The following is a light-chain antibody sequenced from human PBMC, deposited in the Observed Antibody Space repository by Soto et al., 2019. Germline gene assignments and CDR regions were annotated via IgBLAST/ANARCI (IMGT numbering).Light chain of an antibody. CDR2: SND. CDR1: SSNLGSNT. V-gene: IGLV1-44*01. Sequence: QSVLTQPPSASGTPGQRVTISCSGSSSNLGSNTVNWYRHLPGTAPKLLIYSNDQRPSGVPDRFSASKSGTSASLAISGLQSEDEADYYCAAWDDSLDGPLFGGGTKLTVL. CDR3: AAWDDSLDGPL. J-gene: IGLJ2*01.